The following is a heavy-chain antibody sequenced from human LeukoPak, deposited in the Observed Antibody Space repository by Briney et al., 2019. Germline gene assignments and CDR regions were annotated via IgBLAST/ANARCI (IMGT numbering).Heavy chain of an antibody. J-gene: IGHJ4*02. CDR1: GYTFTSYG. Sequence: ASVKVSCKASGYTFTSYGISWVRQAPGQGLEWMGWISAYNGNTNYAQKLQGRVTMTTDTSTSTAYMELRSLRSDDTAVYYCARDLRFSERTAYFDYWGQGTLVTVSS. V-gene: IGHV1-18*01. D-gene: IGHD3-3*01. CDR3: ARDLRFSERTAYFDY. CDR2: ISAYNGNT.